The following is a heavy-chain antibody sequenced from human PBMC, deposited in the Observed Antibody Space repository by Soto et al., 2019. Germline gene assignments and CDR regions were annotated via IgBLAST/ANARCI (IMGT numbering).Heavy chain of an antibody. J-gene: IGHJ4*02. CDR3: ARFPSSVSFDY. V-gene: IGHV5-51*01. CDR2: IYPGDSDI. CDR1: GYSFTTYW. D-gene: IGHD2-2*01. Sequence: PGESLKISCKGSGYSFTTYWIALVRQMHGKGLEWMGIIYPGDSDIRYSPSFQGQVTISADKSISTAYLQWSSLKASDTAMYYCARFPSSVSFDYWGQGTLVTVSS.